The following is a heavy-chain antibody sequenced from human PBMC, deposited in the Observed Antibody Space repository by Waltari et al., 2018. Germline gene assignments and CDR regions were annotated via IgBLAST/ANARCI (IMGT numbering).Heavy chain of an antibody. V-gene: IGHV4-4*02. Sequence: QVQLQESGQGLVKPSGTLSLTCAVSGDSISGHYWWSWVRQSPEKGLECIGQVHHSGKTHYNPSLQSRVTISVDKPKNQFSLNLNSVTAADTAVYYCAGDRAIGLFFDYWGRGTLVTVSS. CDR1: GDSISGHYW. D-gene: IGHD2-2*01. CDR2: VHHSGKT. J-gene: IGHJ4*02. CDR3: AGDRAIGLFFDY.